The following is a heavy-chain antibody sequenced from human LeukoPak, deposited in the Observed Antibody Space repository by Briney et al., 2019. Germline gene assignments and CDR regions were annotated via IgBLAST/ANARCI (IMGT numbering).Heavy chain of an antibody. Sequence: SETLSLTCTVSGGSISSSSYNWGWIRQPPGKGLEWIGEINHSGSTNYNPSLKSRVTISVNTSKNQFSLKLSSVTAADTAVYYCARGPGVVWFGELLRSYYFDYWGQGTLVTVSS. CDR2: INHSGST. V-gene: IGHV4-39*07. CDR3: ARGPGVVWFGELLRSYYFDY. J-gene: IGHJ4*02. CDR1: GGSISSSSYN. D-gene: IGHD3-10*01.